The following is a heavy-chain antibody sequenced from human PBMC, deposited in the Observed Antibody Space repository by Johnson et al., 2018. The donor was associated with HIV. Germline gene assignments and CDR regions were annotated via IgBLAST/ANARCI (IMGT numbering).Heavy chain of an antibody. CDR2: ISWNSGSI. D-gene: IGHD6-13*01. J-gene: IGHJ3*02. Sequence: VQLVESGGGVVRPGGSLRLSCAASGFTFDDYAMHWVRQAPGKGLEWVSGISWNSGSIGYADSVKGRFTISRDNSKNTLYLQMNSLRAEDTAVYYCARVIAAAGGRAYDAFDIWGQGTMVTVSS. V-gene: IGHV3-9*01. CDR1: GFTFDDYA. CDR3: ARVIAAAGGRAYDAFDI.